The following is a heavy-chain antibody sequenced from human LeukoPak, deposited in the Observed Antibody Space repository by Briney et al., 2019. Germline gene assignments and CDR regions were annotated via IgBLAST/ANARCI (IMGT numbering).Heavy chain of an antibody. Sequence: ASVKVSCKASGYTFTGYYMHWVRQAPGQGLGWMGWINPNSGGTNYAQKFQGRVTMTRDTSISTAYMELSRLRSDDTAVYYCARDYRNSGWFNYYYYYYMDVWGKGTTVTVSS. CDR2: INPNSGGT. CDR1: GYTFTGYY. CDR3: ARDYRNSGWFNYYYYYYMDV. V-gene: IGHV1-2*02. D-gene: IGHD6-19*01. J-gene: IGHJ6*03.